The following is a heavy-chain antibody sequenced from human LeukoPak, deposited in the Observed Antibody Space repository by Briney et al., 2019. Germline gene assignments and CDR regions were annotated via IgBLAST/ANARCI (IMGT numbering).Heavy chain of an antibody. V-gene: IGHV1-2*02. D-gene: IGHD5-24*01. CDR1: GYTFTDYY. Sequence: GPSVKVSCKASGYTFTDYYIHWVRQAPGQGLEWMGRINPNRGGTDYAQKFQGRVTMTRDTSISTAYMELSRLRSDDTAVYYCAREMTTIENDYWGQGTLVTVSS. J-gene: IGHJ4*02. CDR2: INPNRGGT. CDR3: AREMTTIENDY.